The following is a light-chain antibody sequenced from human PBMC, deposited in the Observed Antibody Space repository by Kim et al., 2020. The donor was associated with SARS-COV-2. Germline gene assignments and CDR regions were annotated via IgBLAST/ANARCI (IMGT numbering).Light chain of an antibody. Sequence: QPITLSCAGASSDVGTYNHVSWYQLHPGKAPKLIIYAVTKRPSGVSDRFSGSKSGNTAFLTISGLQPEDEAEYYCTSYGGSKIYVLFGKGTKVTVL. CDR3: TSYGGSKIYVL. CDR1: SSDVGTYNH. J-gene: IGLJ6*01. CDR2: AVT. V-gene: IGLV2-23*02.